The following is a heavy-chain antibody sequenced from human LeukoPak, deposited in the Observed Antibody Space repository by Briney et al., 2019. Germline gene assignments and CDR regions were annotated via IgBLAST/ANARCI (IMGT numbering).Heavy chain of an antibody. CDR2: IRYDGRNK. D-gene: IGHD1-1*01. J-gene: IGHJ4*02. V-gene: IGHV3-30*02. CDR1: GLTFSNYG. Sequence: GGSLRLSCAAAGLTFSNYGMHWVRQALGKGLQWVAYIRYDGRNKYSADSVKGRFTIYRDNSKSTLYLQMNSLRPEDTAVYYCAKGGSNNWSFDNWGQGALVTVSS. CDR3: AKGGSNNWSFDN.